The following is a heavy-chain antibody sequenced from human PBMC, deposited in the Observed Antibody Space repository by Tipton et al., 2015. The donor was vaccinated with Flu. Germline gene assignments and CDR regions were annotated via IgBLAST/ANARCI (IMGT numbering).Heavy chain of an antibody. V-gene: IGHV4-59*01. D-gene: IGHD3-16*01. CDR1: DASISFYY. CDR2: IYYNGST. Sequence: LRLSCTVSDASISFYYWSWIRQPPGRGLEWIGYIYYNGSTNYNPSLKSRVTISVDTSKNQFSLKLTSVTAADTAVYYCARSRFPYYYYGMDVWGQGTTVTVSS. CDR3: ARSRFPYYYYGMDV. J-gene: IGHJ6*02.